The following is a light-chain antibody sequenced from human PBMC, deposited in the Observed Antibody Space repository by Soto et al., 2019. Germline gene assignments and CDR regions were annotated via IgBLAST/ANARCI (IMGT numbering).Light chain of an antibody. CDR2: DVS. CDR1: QNVSTF. Sequence: ELVMTQCPPTLYLSPGGRATLSCRASQNVSTFFAWYQQKPGQAPRLLIYDVSNRATGFPARFSGSGSGTDFTLTISSLEPEDSAVYYCHQRSSWPLTFGGGTKVDIK. V-gene: IGKV3-11*01. J-gene: IGKJ4*01. CDR3: HQRSSWPLT.